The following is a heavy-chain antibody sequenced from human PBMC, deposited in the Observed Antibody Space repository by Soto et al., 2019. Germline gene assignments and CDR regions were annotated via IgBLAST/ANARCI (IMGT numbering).Heavy chain of an antibody. D-gene: IGHD6-19*01. V-gene: IGHV3-23*01. CDR2: ISGSGYST. CDR3: AKRTSGWYFDY. J-gene: IGHJ4*02. Sequence: EVPLLESGGGLVQPGGSLRLSCAASGFTFSSYAMSWVRQAPGKGLEWVSVISGSGYSTYYADSVKGRFTISRDNSKNTLYLQMNSLRAEDTAVYYCAKRTSGWYFDYWGQGTLVTVSS. CDR1: GFTFSSYA.